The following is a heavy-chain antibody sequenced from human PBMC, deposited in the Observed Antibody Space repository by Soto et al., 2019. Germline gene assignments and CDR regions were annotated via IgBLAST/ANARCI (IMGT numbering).Heavy chain of an antibody. D-gene: IGHD3-3*01. J-gene: IGHJ2*01. CDR2: ISSSSSTI. CDR1: GFTFSSYS. V-gene: IGHV3-48*02. CDR3: ASKVLRFFDWYFDL. Sequence: VQLVESGGGLVQPGGSLRLSCAASGFTFSSYSMNWVRQAPGKGLEWVSYISSSSSTIYYADSVKGRFTISRDNAKNSLYLQMNSLRDEDTAVYYCASKVLRFFDWYFDLWGRGTLVTVSS.